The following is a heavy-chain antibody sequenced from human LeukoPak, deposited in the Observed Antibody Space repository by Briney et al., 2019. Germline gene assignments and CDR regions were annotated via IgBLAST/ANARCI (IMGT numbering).Heavy chain of an antibody. CDR3: ARDRADYGDIDY. V-gene: IGHV3-21*01. J-gene: IGHJ4*02. D-gene: IGHD4-17*01. CDR2: ISSSSSYI. CDR1: GFTFSSYS. Sequence: GSLRLSCAASGFTFSSYSMNWVRQAPGKGLEWVSSISSSSSYIYYADSVKGRFTISRDNAKNSLYLQMNSLRAEDTAVYYCARDRADYGDIDYWGQGTLVTVSS.